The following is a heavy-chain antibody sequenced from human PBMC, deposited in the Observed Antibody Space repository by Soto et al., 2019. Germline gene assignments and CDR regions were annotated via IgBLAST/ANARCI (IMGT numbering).Heavy chain of an antibody. CDR2: ISGSGGST. D-gene: IGHD5-12*01. Sequence: GGSLRLSCAASGFTFSSYAMSWVRQAPGKGLEWVSAISGSGGSTYYADSVKGRFTISRDNSKNTLYLQMNSLRAEDTAVYYFAKDRRYSGYDNNFDYWGQGTLVTVSS. J-gene: IGHJ4*02. CDR1: GFTFSSYA. CDR3: AKDRRYSGYDNNFDY. V-gene: IGHV3-23*01.